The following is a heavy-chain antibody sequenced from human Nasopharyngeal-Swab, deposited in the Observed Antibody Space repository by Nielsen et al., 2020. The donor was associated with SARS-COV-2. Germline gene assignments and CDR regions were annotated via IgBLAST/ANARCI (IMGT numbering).Heavy chain of an antibody. J-gene: IGHJ4*02. CDR2: INPSGGST. V-gene: IGHV1-46*01. D-gene: IGHD3-3*01. CDR1: GYTFTSYY. CDR3: ARDGVLTIFGVWRAPGSEYYFDY. Sequence: ASVKVSCKASGYTFTSYYMHWERQAPGQGLEWTGIINPSGGSTSYAQKFQGRVTMTRDTSTSTVYMELSSLRSEDTAVYYCARDGVLTIFGVWRAPGSEYYFDYWGQGTLVTVSS.